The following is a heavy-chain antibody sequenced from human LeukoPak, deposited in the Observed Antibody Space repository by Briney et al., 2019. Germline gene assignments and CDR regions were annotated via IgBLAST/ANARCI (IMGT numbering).Heavy chain of an antibody. CDR3: ARHSSNSWYVWFDP. Sequence: SETLSLTCTVSGGSISSSSYYWGWIRQPPGKGLEWIGSIYYSGSTYYNPSLKSRVTISVDRSKNQFSLKLRSVTAADTAVYYCARHSSNSWYVWFDPWGQGTLVTVSS. D-gene: IGHD6-13*01. CDR2: IYYSGST. CDR1: GGSISSSSYY. J-gene: IGHJ5*02. V-gene: IGHV4-39*01.